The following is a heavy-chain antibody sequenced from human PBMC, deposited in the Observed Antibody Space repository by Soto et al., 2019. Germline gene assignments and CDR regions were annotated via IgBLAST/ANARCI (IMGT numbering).Heavy chain of an antibody. CDR3: ARGIYYGSGSYYRYYYYGRDV. CDR2: IYPGDSDT. V-gene: IGHV5-51*01. Sequence: GESLNISCKGSGYSFTSYLIGWVRQMPGKGLEWMGIIYPGDSDTRYSPSFQGQVTISADKSISTAYLQWSSLKASDTAMYYCARGIYYGSGSYYRYYYYGRDVGGQGTRVTVPS. CDR1: GYSFTSYL. J-gene: IGHJ6*02. D-gene: IGHD3-10*01.